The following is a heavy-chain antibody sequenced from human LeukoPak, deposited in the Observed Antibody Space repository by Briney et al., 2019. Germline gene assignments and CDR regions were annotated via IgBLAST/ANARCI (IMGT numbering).Heavy chain of an antibody. D-gene: IGHD3-22*01. CDR1: GVTFSSYW. Sequence: GSVRLSCAATGVTFSSYWLNTVGQAPGNGLERVARINSDGTDISYGDSVRGRFTIARDNAKNMMYLQMNSLRVEDTAVYYCARVGYYDSSNYYAYFQHWGQGTLVTVSS. V-gene: IGHV3-74*01. CDR2: INSDGTDI. CDR3: ARVGYYDSSNYYAYFQH. J-gene: IGHJ1*01.